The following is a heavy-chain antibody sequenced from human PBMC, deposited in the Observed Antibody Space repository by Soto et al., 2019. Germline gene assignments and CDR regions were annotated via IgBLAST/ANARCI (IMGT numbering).Heavy chain of an antibody. Sequence: QVQLVQSGAEVKKPGASVKVSCKASGYTFTSYGISWVRQAPGQGLEWMGWIRAYNGNTNYAQKLEGRVTMTTDTSTSTAYMELRGLRSDDTAVYYGARDKEYDFWSGYSYWGQGTLVTVSA. CDR1: GYTFTSYG. V-gene: IGHV1-18*04. D-gene: IGHD3-3*01. J-gene: IGHJ4*02. CDR3: ARDKEYDFWSGYSY. CDR2: IRAYNGNT.